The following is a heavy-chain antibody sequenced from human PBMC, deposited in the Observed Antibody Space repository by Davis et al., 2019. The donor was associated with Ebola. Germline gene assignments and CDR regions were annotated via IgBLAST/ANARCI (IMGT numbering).Heavy chain of an antibody. CDR2: IYYSGST. Sequence: PSETLSLTCAVSGGSISSSNWWSWIRQPPGKGLEWIGYIYYSGSTYYNPSLKSRVTISVDTSKNQFSLKLSSVTAADTAVYYCARDELTWGQGTLVTVSS. CDR3: ARDELT. CDR1: GGSISSSNW. V-gene: IGHV4-30-4*01. D-gene: IGHD1-1*01. J-gene: IGHJ5*02.